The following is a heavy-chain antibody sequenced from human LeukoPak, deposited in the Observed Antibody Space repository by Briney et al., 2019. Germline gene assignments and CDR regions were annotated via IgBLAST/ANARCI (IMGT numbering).Heavy chain of an antibody. CDR2: INNDGSNT. Sequence: PGGSLRLSCRASGFTFSTYWMHWVRQAPGKGLVWASHINNDGSNTNYADSVKGRFTISRDNAKNTVSLQMSSLRAEDTAVYYCARDLSSDYWGQGTLVTVSS. CDR1: GFTFSTYW. V-gene: IGHV3-74*01. J-gene: IGHJ4*02. CDR3: ARDLSSDY. D-gene: IGHD2/OR15-2a*01.